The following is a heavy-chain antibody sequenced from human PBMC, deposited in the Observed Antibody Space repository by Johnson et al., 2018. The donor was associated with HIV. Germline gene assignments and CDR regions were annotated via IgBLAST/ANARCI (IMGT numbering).Heavy chain of an antibody. CDR2: ISHDGSNE. CDR1: GFTFSSYP. CDR3: AKGGGCGGDCYSGYDAFDI. Sequence: QVQLVESGGGVVQPGRSLRLSCAASGFTFSSYPMHWVRQAPGKGLEWVAVISHDGSNEYQAESVKGRFTISRDNSKNTLYLQMNSLRVEDTAVYYCAKGGGCGGDCYSGYDAFDIWGRGTMVTVSS. D-gene: IGHD2-21*01. V-gene: IGHV3-30*04. J-gene: IGHJ3*02.